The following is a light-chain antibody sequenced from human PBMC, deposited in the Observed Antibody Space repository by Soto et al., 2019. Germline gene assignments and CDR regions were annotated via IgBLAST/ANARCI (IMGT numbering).Light chain of an antibody. CDR3: SSYAGSNNVV. Sequence: QSALSQPASVSGSPGQSITISCTGTSNDVGYYNYVSWYQQHPGQAPKLMISEVTTRPSGVSDRFSGSKSGNTASLTISRLQAEDEAHYYCSSYAGSNNVVFGGGTKLTVL. CDR2: EVT. J-gene: IGLJ2*01. V-gene: IGLV2-14*01. CDR1: SNDVGYYNY.